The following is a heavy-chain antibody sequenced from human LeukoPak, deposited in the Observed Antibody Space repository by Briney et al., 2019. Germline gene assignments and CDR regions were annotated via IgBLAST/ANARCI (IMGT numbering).Heavy chain of an antibody. CDR1: GFTFDDYG. CDR2: INWNGGST. V-gene: IGHV3-20*04. J-gene: IGHJ4*02. Sequence: GGSLRLSCAASGFTFDDYGMSWVRQAPGKGLEWVSGINWNGGSTGYADSVKGRFTISRDNAQNSLFLQMNSLRDEDTALYYCARGDGSSPFDYWGQGTLVTVSS. CDR3: ARGDGSSPFDY. D-gene: IGHD1-26*01.